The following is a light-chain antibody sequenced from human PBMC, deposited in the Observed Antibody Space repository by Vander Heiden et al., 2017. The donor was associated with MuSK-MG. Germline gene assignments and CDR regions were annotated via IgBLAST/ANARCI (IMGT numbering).Light chain of an antibody. V-gene: IGKV1-39*01. CDR2: AAS. CDR1: QSISIY. Sequence: DIQMTQSPSALSASVGDRVTITCRASQSISIYLNWYQQKPGKAPKLLISAASSLETPIPSRFSGTGSGTGFTLSIMRLQPEDIATYYCHESHTTPFTFGHGTTVDIK. J-gene: IGKJ3*01. CDR3: HESHTTPFT.